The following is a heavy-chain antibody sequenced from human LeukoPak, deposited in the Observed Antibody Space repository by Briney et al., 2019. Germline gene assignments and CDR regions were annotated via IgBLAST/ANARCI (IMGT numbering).Heavy chain of an antibody. V-gene: IGHV3-33*01. D-gene: IGHD3-22*01. CDR1: GFTFSSYG. Sequence: GGSLRLSCAASGFTFSSYGMHWVRQAPGKGLEWVAVIWYDGSNKYYADSVKGRFTISRDNSKNTLYLQMNSLRAEDTAVYYCARPSGMYYYDSSGYPDYWGQGTLVTVSS. CDR2: IWYDGSNK. CDR3: ARPSGMYYYDSSGYPDY. J-gene: IGHJ4*02.